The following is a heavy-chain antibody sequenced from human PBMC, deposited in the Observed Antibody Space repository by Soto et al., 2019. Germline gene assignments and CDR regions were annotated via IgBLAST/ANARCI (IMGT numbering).Heavy chain of an antibody. CDR2: MNPNSGNT. Sequence: QVQLVQSGAEVKKPGASVKVSCKASGYTFTSYDINWVRQATGQGLEWMGWMNPNSGNTGYAQKFQGRVTMTRNTYISTAYMELSSLRSEDTAVYYCARDKLETVRAWYYYYGMDVWGQGTTVTVSS. V-gene: IGHV1-8*01. D-gene: IGHD1-1*01. J-gene: IGHJ6*02. CDR3: ARDKLETVRAWYYYYGMDV. CDR1: GYTFTSYD.